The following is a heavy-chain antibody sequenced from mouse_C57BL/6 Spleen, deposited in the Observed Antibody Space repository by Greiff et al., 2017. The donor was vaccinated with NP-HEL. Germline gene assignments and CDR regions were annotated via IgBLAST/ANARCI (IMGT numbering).Heavy chain of an antibody. V-gene: IGHV3-6*01. CDR1: GYSITSGYY. Sequence: EVHLVESGPGLVKPSQSLSLTCSVTGYSITSGYYWNWIRQFPGNKLEWMGYISYDGSNNYNPSLKNRISITRDTSKNQFFLKLNSVTTEDTATYYCARFYYGYDGAMDYWGQGTSVTVSS. D-gene: IGHD2-2*01. CDR3: ARFYYGYDGAMDY. J-gene: IGHJ4*01. CDR2: ISYDGSN.